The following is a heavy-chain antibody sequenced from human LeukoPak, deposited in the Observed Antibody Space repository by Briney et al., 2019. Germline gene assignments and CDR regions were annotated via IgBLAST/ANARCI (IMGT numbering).Heavy chain of an antibody. J-gene: IGHJ4*02. CDR1: GFTFSSYA. CDR2: ISGSGGST. V-gene: IGHV3-23*01. CDR3: AKSPITIFGVANYYFDY. D-gene: IGHD3-3*01. Sequence: GGSLRLSCAASGFTFSSYAMSWVRQAPGKGLEWVSAISGSGGSTYYADSVKGRFTISGDNSKNTLYLQMNSLRAEDTAVYYCAKSPITIFGVANYYFDYWGQGTLVTVSS.